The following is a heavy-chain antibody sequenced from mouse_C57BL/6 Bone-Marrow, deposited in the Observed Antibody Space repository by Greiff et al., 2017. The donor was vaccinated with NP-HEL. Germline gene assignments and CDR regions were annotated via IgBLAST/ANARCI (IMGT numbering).Heavy chain of an antibody. CDR2: IRSKSNNYAT. CDR3: VRQGYDGYSLHY. J-gene: IGHJ2*01. D-gene: IGHD2-3*01. Sequence: GGGLVQPKGSLKLSCAASGFSFNTYAMNWVRQAPGKGLEWVARIRSKSNNYATYYADSLKDRFTISRDDSESMLYLQMNNLNTADTAMYYCVRQGYDGYSLHYGGQGTTLTVSA. CDR1: GFSFNTYA. V-gene: IGHV10-1*01.